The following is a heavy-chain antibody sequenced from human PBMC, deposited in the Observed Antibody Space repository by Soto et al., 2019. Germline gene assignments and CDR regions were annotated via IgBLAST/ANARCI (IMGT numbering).Heavy chain of an antibody. CDR2: TNPSSGAT. D-gene: IGHD1-7*01. CDR1: GYTFIGHY. J-gene: IGHJ6*02. V-gene: IGHV1-2*02. CDR3: AREAGTTGNYYYGMGV. Sequence: QVQLVQSGAEVKKPGASVKVSCKAPGYTFIGHYLHWVRQAPGQGLEWLGWTNPSSGATNFAQTFQGRVTMTRDTSISAAYLYLSRLRSDDTAVYYCAREAGTTGNYYYGMGVGGQGTEVRVSS.